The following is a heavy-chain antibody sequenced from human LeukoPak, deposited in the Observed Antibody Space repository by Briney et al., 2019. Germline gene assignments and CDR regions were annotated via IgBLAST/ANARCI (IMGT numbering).Heavy chain of an antibody. CDR3: ARDPRGTYDY. V-gene: IGHV1-2*02. CDR2: INPTSGDT. Sequence: ASLNLSCKTSGYTFTAAYNIHWLRQAPGQGPEFMGWINPTSGDTRYAQKFQGRVTVTRDTVISTAYMELSSLTSDDTAVYYCARDPRGTYDYWGQGTLVTVCS. J-gene: IGHJ4*02. CDR1: GYTFTAAYN. D-gene: IGHD5-12*01.